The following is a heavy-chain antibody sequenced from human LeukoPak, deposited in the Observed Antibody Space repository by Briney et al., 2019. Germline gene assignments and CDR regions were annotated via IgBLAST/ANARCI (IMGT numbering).Heavy chain of an antibody. CDR1: GGSFSGYY. CDR3: ARGRGGWLPYYYYYMDV. CDR2: INDSGST. Sequence: PSETLSLTCAVYGGSFSGYYWSWIRQPPGKGREWVGEINDSGSTNYNPSLKSRVTISVDTSKNQFSLKLSSVTAADTAVYYCARGRGGWLPYYYYYMDVWGKGTTVTVSS. V-gene: IGHV4-34*01. J-gene: IGHJ6*03. D-gene: IGHD5-12*01.